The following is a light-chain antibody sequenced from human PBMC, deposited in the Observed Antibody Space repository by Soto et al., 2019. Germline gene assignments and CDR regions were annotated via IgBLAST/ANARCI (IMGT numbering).Light chain of an antibody. CDR2: SSY. V-gene: IGLV1-44*01. Sequence: QSVLTQPPSASGTPGQSVTISCSGSSSNIGRNAVNWYQQLPGTAPKLLIYSSYQRPSGVPDRFSGSKSGTSGSLAIRGRQSEDEATYHCAVWDDSLNAVVFGGGTKLTVL. CDR1: SSNIGRNA. J-gene: IGLJ2*01. CDR3: AVWDDSLNAVV.